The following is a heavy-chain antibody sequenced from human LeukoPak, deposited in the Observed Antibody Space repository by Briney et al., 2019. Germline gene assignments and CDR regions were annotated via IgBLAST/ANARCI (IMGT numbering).Heavy chain of an antibody. CDR2: ISAYNGNT. Sequence: GASVKVSCKASGYTFTSYGISWVRQAPGQGLEWMGWISAYNGNTNYAQKLQGRVTMTPDTSTSTAYMELRSLRSDDTAVYYCARDLLLWFGELPTFGYWGQGTLVTVSS. V-gene: IGHV1-18*04. CDR3: ARDLLLWFGELPTFGY. J-gene: IGHJ4*02. D-gene: IGHD3-10*01. CDR1: GYTFTSYG.